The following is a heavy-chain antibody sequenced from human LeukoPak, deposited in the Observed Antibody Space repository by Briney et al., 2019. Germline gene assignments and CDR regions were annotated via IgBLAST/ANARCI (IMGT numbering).Heavy chain of an antibody. Sequence: ASVKVSCKASGYTFTSYGISWVRQAPGQGLEWMGWISAYNGNTNYAQKLQGRVTMTTDTSTSTAYMELRSLRSDDTAMYYCARDVGGSYYNWFDPWGQGTLVTVSS. CDR1: GYTFTSYG. V-gene: IGHV1-18*01. D-gene: IGHD1-26*01. CDR2: ISAYNGNT. CDR3: ARDVGGSYYNWFDP. J-gene: IGHJ5*02.